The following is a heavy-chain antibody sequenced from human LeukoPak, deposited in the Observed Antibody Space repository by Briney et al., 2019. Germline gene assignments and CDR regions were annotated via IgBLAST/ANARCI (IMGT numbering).Heavy chain of an antibody. V-gene: IGHV4-39*07. D-gene: IGHD5-18*01. CDR2: IYYSGST. CDR1: GGSISSSSYY. J-gene: IGHJ3*02. CDR3: VVDTANGAFDI. Sequence: SETLSLTCTVSGGSISSSSYYWGWIRQPPGKGLEWIGSIYYSGSTYYNPSLKSRVTISVDTSKNQFSLKLSSVTAADTAVYYCVVDTANGAFDIWGQGTMVTVSS.